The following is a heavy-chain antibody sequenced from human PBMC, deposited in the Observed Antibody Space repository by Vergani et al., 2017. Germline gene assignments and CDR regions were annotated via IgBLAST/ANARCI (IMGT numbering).Heavy chain of an antibody. J-gene: IGHJ3*02. CDR2: IWYDGSNK. D-gene: IGHD3-22*01. Sequence: VQLVESGGGVVQPGRSLRLSCAASGFTFSSYGMHWVRQAPGKGLEWVAVIWYDGSNKYYADSVKGRFTISRDNSKNTLYLQMNSLRAEDTAVYYCAKGIDSSGLDAFDIWGQGTMVTVSS. V-gene: IGHV3-33*06. CDR3: AKGIDSSGLDAFDI. CDR1: GFTFSSYG.